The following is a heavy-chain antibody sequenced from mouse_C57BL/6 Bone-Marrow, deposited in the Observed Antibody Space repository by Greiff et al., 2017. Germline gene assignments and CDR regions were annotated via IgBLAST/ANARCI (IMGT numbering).Heavy chain of an antibody. CDR3: ARSPDGYYFAWFAY. V-gene: IGHV1-75*01. CDR1: GYTFTDYY. J-gene: IGHJ3*01. Sequence: VQLQQSGPELVKPGASVKISCKASGYTFTDYYINWVKQRPGQGLEWIGWIYPGSGSTYYNEKFKGKATLTVDKSSSTAYMLLSSLTSEDSAVYFCARSPDGYYFAWFAYWGQGTLVTVSA. CDR2: IYPGSGST. D-gene: IGHD2-3*01.